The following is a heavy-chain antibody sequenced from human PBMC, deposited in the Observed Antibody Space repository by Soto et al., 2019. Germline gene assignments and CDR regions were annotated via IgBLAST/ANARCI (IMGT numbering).Heavy chain of an antibody. D-gene: IGHD3-10*01. Sequence: SETLSLTCAVYGGSFSGYYWSWIRQPPGKGLEWIGEINHSGSTNYNPSLKSRVTISVDTSKNQISLKLSSVTAADTAVYYCASLISIVRGVDGKLGGTALGFDPWGQGTLVTVSS. V-gene: IGHV4-34*01. J-gene: IGHJ5*02. CDR2: INHSGST. CDR1: GGSFSGYY. CDR3: ASLISIVRGVDGKLGGTALGFDP.